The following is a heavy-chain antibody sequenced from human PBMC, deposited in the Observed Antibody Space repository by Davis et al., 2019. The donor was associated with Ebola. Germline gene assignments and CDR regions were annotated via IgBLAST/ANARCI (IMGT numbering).Heavy chain of an antibody. Sequence: SVKVSCKASGGTFSSYAISWVRQAPGQGLEWMGKIIPIGGMVNYAQKFQGRITISADTSTNTAYMELSSLRSEDTAVYFCARDYEYCGSTNCFFHYWGQGALVTVSS. CDR3: ARDYEYCGSTNCFFHY. CDR2: IIPIGGMV. CDR1: GGTFSSYA. J-gene: IGHJ4*02. D-gene: IGHD2-2*01. V-gene: IGHV1-69*04.